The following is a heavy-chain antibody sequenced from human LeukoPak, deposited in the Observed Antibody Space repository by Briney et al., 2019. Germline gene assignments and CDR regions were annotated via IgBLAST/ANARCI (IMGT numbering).Heavy chain of an antibody. CDR2: IRYDGSNK. CDR3: ARTQDLDGMATVWIPRFDY. J-gene: IGHJ4*02. Sequence: GGSLRLSCAASGFTFSTYGMHWVRQAPGKGLEWVSFIRYDGSNKYYADSVKGRFTISRDNSKNTLYLQMNSLRAEDTAVYYCARTQDLDGMATVWIPRFDYWGQGTLVTVSS. D-gene: IGHD5-24*01. V-gene: IGHV3-30*02. CDR1: GFTFSTYG.